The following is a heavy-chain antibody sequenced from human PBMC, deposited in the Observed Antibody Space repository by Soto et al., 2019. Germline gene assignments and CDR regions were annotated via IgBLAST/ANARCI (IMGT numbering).Heavy chain of an antibody. Sequence: ASVKVSCKGSGGTFNRYTITWVRQAPGQGLEWMGRIIPMFGIASYAQNFQGRVTITADKSTSTAYMELSSLRSEDTAVYYCARSRDGYKPLFDCWGQGTLVTVSS. CDR1: GGTFNRYT. V-gene: IGHV1-69*02. CDR2: IIPMFGIA. CDR3: ARSRDGYKPLFDC. D-gene: IGHD5-12*01. J-gene: IGHJ4*02.